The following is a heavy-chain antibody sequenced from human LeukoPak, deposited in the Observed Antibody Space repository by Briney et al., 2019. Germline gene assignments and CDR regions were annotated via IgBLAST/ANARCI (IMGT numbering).Heavy chain of an antibody. D-gene: IGHD6-13*01. CDR1: GFTFDDYA. V-gene: IGHV3-9*01. J-gene: IGHJ3*02. Sequence: GGSLRLSCAASGFTFDDYAMHWVRQAPGKGLEWVSGISWNSGSIGYADSVKGRFTISRDNAKNSLYLQMNSLRAEDTALYYCAKVNSSSWYAGSRAFDIWGQGTMVTVSS. CDR3: AKVNSSSWYAGSRAFDI. CDR2: ISWNSGSI.